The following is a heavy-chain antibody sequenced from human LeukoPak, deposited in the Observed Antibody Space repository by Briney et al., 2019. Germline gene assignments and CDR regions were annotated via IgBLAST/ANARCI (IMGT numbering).Heavy chain of an antibody. CDR2: IHYSGST. V-gene: IGHV4-59*08. D-gene: IGHD1-1*01. J-gene: IGHJ6*02. Sequence: PSETLSLTCTVSGGSISSYYWSWIRQPPGKGLEWIGYIHYSGSTNYNPSLKSRVTISVDTSKKQLTLKLSSVTAADTAVYYCASGTYYHGLDVWGQGTTVTVSS. CDR3: ASGTYYHGLDV. CDR1: GGSISSYY.